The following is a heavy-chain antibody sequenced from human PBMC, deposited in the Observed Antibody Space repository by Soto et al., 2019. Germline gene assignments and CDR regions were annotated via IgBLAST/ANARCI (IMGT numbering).Heavy chain of an antibody. D-gene: IGHD6-19*01. V-gene: IGHV3-11*01. Sequence: GGSLRLSCGASGFTFSNYYMSWIRQAPGKGLEWVSYISSTGRTIYYADSVKGRFTVSRDNAQNSLSLKLNSLRVEDTAVYYCARSYSSGWEFDYWGQGTQVTV. CDR1: GFTFSNYY. J-gene: IGHJ4*02. CDR2: ISSTGRTI. CDR3: ARSYSSGWEFDY.